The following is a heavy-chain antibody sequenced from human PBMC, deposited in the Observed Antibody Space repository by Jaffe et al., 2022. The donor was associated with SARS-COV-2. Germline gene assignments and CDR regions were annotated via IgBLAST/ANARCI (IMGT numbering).Heavy chain of an antibody. Sequence: QVQLQQWGAGLLKPSETLSLTCAVYGGSFSGYYWSWIRQPPGKGLEWIGEINHSGSTNYNPSLKSRVTISVDTSKNQFSLKLSSVTAADTAVYYCARVKSGYDYACDYWGQGTLVTVSS. J-gene: IGHJ4*02. CDR1: GGSFSGYY. CDR2: INHSGST. V-gene: IGHV4-34*01. D-gene: IGHD5-12*01. CDR3: ARVKSGYDYACDY.